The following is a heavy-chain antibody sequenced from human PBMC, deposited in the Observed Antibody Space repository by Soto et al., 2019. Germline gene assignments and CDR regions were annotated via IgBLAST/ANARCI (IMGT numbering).Heavy chain of an antibody. Sequence: EVQLVESGGGLVQPGGSLRLSCAASGFTVSSNYMSWVRQAPGKGLEWVSVIYSGGSTYYADSVKGRFTISRDNSKNTLDLQMNSLRAEDTAVYYCARDPGLSYDYGDLDYRGQGTLVTVSS. CDR1: GFTVSSNY. V-gene: IGHV3-66*01. D-gene: IGHD4-17*01. J-gene: IGHJ4*02. CDR3: ARDPGLSYDYGDLDY. CDR2: IYSGGST.